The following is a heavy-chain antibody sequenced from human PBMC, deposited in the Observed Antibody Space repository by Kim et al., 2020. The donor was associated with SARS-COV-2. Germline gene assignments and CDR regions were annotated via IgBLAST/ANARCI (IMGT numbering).Heavy chain of an antibody. D-gene: IGHD3-22*01. CDR3: ARSGYHDC. CDR2: DGSEK. Sequence: DGSEKYYVDSVKGRFTISRDNAKNSVYPQMNSLRAEDTAVYYCARSGYHDCWGQGTLVTVSS. V-gene: IGHV3-7*01. J-gene: IGHJ4*02.